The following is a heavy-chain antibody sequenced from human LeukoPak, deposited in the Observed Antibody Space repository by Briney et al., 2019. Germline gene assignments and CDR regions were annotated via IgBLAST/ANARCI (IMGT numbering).Heavy chain of an antibody. J-gene: IGHJ5*02. CDR1: GYTFTGYY. CDR3: ARETQQQLVARVGWFDP. Sequence: GASVKVSCKASGYTFTGYYMHWVRQAPGQGLEWMGWINPNSGGTNYAQKFQGRVTMTRDTSISAAYMELSRLRSDDTAAYYCARETQQQLVARVGWFDPWGQGTLVTVSS. D-gene: IGHD6-13*01. V-gene: IGHV1-2*02. CDR2: INPNSGGT.